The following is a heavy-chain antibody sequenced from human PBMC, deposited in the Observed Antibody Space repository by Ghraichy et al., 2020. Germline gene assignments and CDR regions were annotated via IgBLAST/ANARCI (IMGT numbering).Heavy chain of an antibody. J-gene: IGHJ4*02. CDR1: RFTFSSYG. CDR3: AKDRQPYCSDGSCYSGIDY. CDR2: IRYDGSNK. V-gene: IGHV3-30*02. D-gene: IGHD2-15*01. Sequence: LSLTCAATRFTFSSYGMHWVRQAPGKGLEWVAFIRYDGSNKYYADSVKGRFTISRDNSKNTLYLQMNSLRAGDTAVFYCAKDRQPYCSDGSCYSGIDYWGQGTLVTV.